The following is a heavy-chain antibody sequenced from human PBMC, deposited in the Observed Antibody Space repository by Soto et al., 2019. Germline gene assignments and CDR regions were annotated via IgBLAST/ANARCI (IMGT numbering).Heavy chain of an antibody. Sequence: EVQLLESGGGLVQPWGSLRLSCAASGFNFSSYAMSWVRQAPGKGLEWVSAISGSGGSTYYADSVKGRFTISRDNSKNTMYQQMNSLRAEDTAVYYCAKDYCSGGSCYFFDYLGQGTLVTGSS. D-gene: IGHD2-15*01. CDR1: GFNFSSYA. V-gene: IGHV3-23*01. J-gene: IGHJ4*02. CDR3: AKDYCSGGSCYFFDY. CDR2: ISGSGGST.